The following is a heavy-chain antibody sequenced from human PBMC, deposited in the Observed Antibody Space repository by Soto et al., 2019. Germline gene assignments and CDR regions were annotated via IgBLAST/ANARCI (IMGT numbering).Heavy chain of an antibody. CDR3: ARSRKDITIFGVVNGWFDP. V-gene: IGHV3-30-3*01. J-gene: IGHJ5*02. CDR2: ISYDGSNK. D-gene: IGHD3-3*01. CDR1: GFTFSSYA. Sequence: HPGGSLRLSCAASGFTFSSYAMHWVRQAPGKGLEWVAVISYDGSNKYYADSVKGRFTISRDNSKNTLYLQMNSLRAEDTAVYYCARSRKDITIFGVVNGWFDPWGQGTLVTVSS.